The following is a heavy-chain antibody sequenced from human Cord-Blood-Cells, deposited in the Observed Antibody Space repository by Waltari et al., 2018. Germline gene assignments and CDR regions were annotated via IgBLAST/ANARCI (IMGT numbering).Heavy chain of an antibody. V-gene: IGHV4-30-4*01. CDR3: ARSSIAARQSDY. Sequence: QVQLQESGPGLVKPSQTLSLTCTVSGGPISRGDYYWSWIRQPPGKGLEWIGYIYYSGSTYYNPSLKSRVTISVDTSKNQFSLKLSSVTAADTAVYYCARSSIAARQSDYWGQGTLVTVSS. CDR2: IYYSGST. CDR1: GGPISRGDYY. J-gene: IGHJ4*02. D-gene: IGHD6-6*01.